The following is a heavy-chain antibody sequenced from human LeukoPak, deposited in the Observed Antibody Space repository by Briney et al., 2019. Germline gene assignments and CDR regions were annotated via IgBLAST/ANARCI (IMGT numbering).Heavy chain of an antibody. D-gene: IGHD3-9*01. V-gene: IGHV1-46*01. CDR2: INPSGGST. CDR3: ARDPDWLSGYYYGMDV. CDR1: GYTFTSYY. Sequence: GASVKVSCKVSGYTFTSYYMHWVRQAPGQGLEWMGIINPSGGSTSYAQKFQGRVTMTRDTSTSTVYMELSNLRSEDTAVYYCARDPDWLSGYYYGMDVWGQGTTVTVSS. J-gene: IGHJ6*02.